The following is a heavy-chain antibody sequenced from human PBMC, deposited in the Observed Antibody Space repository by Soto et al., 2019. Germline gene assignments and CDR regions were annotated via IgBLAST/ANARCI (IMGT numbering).Heavy chain of an antibody. CDR2: INPSGGST. Sequence: ASVKVSCKASGYTFTSYYMHWVRQAPGQGLEWMGIINPSGGSTSYAQKFQGRVTMTRDTSTSTVYMELSSLRSEDTAVDYCARSKGDVWGSYRYTPSFDPWGQGTLVTVSS. CDR1: GYTFTSYY. V-gene: IGHV1-46*01. CDR3: ARSKGDVWGSYRYTPSFDP. J-gene: IGHJ5*02. D-gene: IGHD3-16*02.